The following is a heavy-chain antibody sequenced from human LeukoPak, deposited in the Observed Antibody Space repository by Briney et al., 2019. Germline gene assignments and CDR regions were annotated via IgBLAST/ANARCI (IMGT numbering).Heavy chain of an antibody. Sequence: ASVKVSCKASGYTFTGYYMHWVRQAPGQGLEWMGWINPNSGGTNYAQKFQGRVTMTRDTSISTPYMEVSSLRSDDTAVYYCARPTTVTDYDACDIWGQGTMVTVSS. CDR2: INPNSGGT. J-gene: IGHJ3*02. CDR3: ARPTTVTDYDACDI. CDR1: GYTFTGYY. D-gene: IGHD4-11*01. V-gene: IGHV1-2*02.